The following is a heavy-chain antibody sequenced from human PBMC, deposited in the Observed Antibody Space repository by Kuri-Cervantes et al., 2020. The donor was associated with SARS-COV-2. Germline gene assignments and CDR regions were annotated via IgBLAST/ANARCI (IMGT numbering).Heavy chain of an antibody. CDR1: GLTFSSYT. CDR2: ISSSSSTI. Sequence: GGSLRPSRAASGLTFSSYTMNWVRQAPGKGREWVSYISSSSSTIYYADSVKGRFTISRDNAKNSLYLKMNSLGDEDTAVYYCAGDRSPYCGGDCYHDYWGQGTLVTVSS. CDR3: AGDRSPYCGGDCYHDY. D-gene: IGHD2-21*02. V-gene: IGHV3-48*02. J-gene: IGHJ4*02.